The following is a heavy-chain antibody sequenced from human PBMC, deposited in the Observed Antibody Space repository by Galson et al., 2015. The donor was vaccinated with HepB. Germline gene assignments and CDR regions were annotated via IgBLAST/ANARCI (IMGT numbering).Heavy chain of an antibody. CDR1: GFTFSSYS. V-gene: IGHV3-21*01. CDR2: ISSSSSYI. D-gene: IGHD2-2*01. CDR3: ARDETRVPAATTAD. J-gene: IGHJ4*02. Sequence: SLRLSCAASGFTFSSYSMNWVRQAPGKGLEWVSSISSSSSYIYYADSVKGRFAISRDNAKNSLYLQMNSLRAEDTAVYYCARDETRVPAATTADWGQGTLVTVSS.